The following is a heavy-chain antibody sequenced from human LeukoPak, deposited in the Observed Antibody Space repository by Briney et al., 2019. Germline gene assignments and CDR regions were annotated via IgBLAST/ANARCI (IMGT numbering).Heavy chain of an antibody. CDR3: ASAPDFLCSSTSCQPFDY. CDR2: IYYSGST. J-gene: IGHJ4*02. D-gene: IGHD2-2*01. CDR1: GGSISSSSYY. Sequence: SETLSLTCTVSGGSISSSSYYWGWIRQPPGKGLEWIGSIYYSGSTYYNPSLKSRVTISVDTSKNQFSLKLSSVTAADTAVYYCASAPDFLCSSTSCQPFDYWGQGTLVTVSS. V-gene: IGHV4-39*01.